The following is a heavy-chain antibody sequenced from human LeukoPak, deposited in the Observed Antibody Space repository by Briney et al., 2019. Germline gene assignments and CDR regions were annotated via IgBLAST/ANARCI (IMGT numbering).Heavy chain of an antibody. CDR1: GGSINRINYY. CDR2: IYYSGST. Sequence: SETLSLTCTVSGGSINRINYYWGWIRQPPGKGLEWIGTIYYSGSTYSNPSLKSRVAISVDTSKNQFSLKLSSATAADTAVYYCVKTNSWPDYYFDYWGQGTLVTVSS. D-gene: IGHD6-13*01. V-gene: IGHV4-39*07. J-gene: IGHJ4*02. CDR3: VKTNSWPDYYFDY.